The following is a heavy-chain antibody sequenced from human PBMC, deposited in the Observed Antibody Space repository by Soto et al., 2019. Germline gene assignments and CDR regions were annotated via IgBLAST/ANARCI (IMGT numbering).Heavy chain of an antibody. Sequence: GGSLRLSCAASGFTFSSYGMHWVRQAPGKGLEWVAFISHDGSNKYYADSMKGRISMSRDNSKSTVYLQMSSLRAEDTAVYYCTKRRNVLRFLEWSSGMEVWGQGTTVTVSS. J-gene: IGHJ6*02. V-gene: IGHV3-30*18. CDR3: TKRRNVLRFLEWSSGMEV. D-gene: IGHD3-3*01. CDR1: GFTFSSYG. CDR2: ISHDGSNK.